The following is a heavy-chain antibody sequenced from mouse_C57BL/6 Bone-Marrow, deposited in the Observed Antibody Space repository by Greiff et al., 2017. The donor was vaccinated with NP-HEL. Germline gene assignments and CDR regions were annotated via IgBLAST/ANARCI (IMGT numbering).Heavy chain of an antibody. D-gene: IGHD2-5*01. Sequence: VQLQQSGPELVKPGASVKISCKASGYTFTDYYMNWVKQSHGKSLEWIGDINPNNGGTSYNQKFKGKATLTVDKSSSTAYMELRSLTSEDSAVYYCANSKQYFDVWGTGTTVTVSS. J-gene: IGHJ1*03. V-gene: IGHV1-26*01. CDR3: ANSKQYFDV. CDR2: INPNNGGT. CDR1: GYTFTDYY.